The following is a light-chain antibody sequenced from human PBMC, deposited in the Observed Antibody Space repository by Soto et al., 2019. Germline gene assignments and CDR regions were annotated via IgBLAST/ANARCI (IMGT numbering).Light chain of an antibody. J-gene: IGKJ4*01. CDR1: QSIRNY. CDR3: QQTYNTPLT. CDR2: FAS. V-gene: IGKV1-39*01. Sequence: DIQMTPPPSSLSASAGDRVTITCRASQSIRNYLNWYQQKPGKAPKLLIDFASSLQSGVPSRLSGSGSGTDFTLTITSLQPADFAIYYCQQTYNTPLTFGGGTKVDIK.